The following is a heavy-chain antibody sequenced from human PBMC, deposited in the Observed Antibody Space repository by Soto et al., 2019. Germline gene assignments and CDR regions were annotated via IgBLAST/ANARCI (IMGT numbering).Heavy chain of an antibody. J-gene: IGHJ4*02. CDR1: GFTFSSYS. Sequence: PGGSLRLSCAASGFTFSSYSMNWVRQAPGKGLEWVSYISSSSSTIYYADSAKGRFTISRDNAKNSLYLQMNSLRDEDTAVYYCAREQAYSSGWYGTYDYWGQGTLVTVSS. V-gene: IGHV3-48*02. D-gene: IGHD6-19*01. CDR3: AREQAYSSGWYGTYDY. CDR2: ISSSSSTI.